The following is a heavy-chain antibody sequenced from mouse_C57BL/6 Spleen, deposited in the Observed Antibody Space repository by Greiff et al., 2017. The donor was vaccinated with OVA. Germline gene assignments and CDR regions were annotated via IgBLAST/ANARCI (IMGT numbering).Heavy chain of an antibody. Sequence: QVQLQQSGPELVKPGASVKISCKASGYAFSSSWMNWVKQRPGKGLEWIGRLYPGDGDTNYNGKFKGKATLTADKSSSTAYMQLSSLTSEDSAVYFGAVYYYGRDYAMDYWGQGTSVTVSS. D-gene: IGHD1-1*01. J-gene: IGHJ4*01. CDR1: GYAFSSSW. CDR2: LYPGDGDT. V-gene: IGHV1-82*01. CDR3: AVYYYGRDYAMDY.